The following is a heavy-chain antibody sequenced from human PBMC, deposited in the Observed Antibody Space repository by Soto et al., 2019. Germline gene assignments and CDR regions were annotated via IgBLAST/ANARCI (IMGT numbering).Heavy chain of an antibody. V-gene: IGHV4-30-2*01. Sequence: PSETLSLTCAVSGGSISSGGYSWSWIRQPPGKGRDGIGNNYHSVSTYYNPTLQIRVTISVDRTKTHLSLNLRSVTAAATAVYYCARARPGSYGMDFWGQGTTVTVSS. J-gene: IGHJ6*02. D-gene: IGHD1-26*01. CDR2: NYHSVST. CDR3: ARARPGSYGMDF. CDR1: GGSISSGGYS.